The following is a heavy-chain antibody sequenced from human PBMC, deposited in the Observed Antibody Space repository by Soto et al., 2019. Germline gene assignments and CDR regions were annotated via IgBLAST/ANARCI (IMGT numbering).Heavy chain of an antibody. Sequence: WGSLVISCATSVFTVSDDHMSWVRQAPGKGPEWVSVIYYGGTTYYADSVQGRFTISRDKSKNTLYLQMNDLRADDTAVYYCAREAAGFDIWGQGTMVTVSS. CDR1: VFTVSDDH. CDR2: IYYGGTT. CDR3: AREAAGFDI. J-gene: IGHJ3*02. V-gene: IGHV3-53*01.